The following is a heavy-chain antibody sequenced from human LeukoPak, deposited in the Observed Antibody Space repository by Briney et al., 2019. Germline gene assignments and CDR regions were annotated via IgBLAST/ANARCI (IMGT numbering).Heavy chain of an antibody. D-gene: IGHD6-13*01. CDR3: ARVAAGSRFDY. V-gene: IGHV3-30*03. Sequence: PGGSLRLSCAASGFTFSSYGMHWVRQAPGKGLEWVAVISYDGSNKYYADSVKGRFTISRDNAKNSLYLQMSSLRAEDTAVYYCARVAAGSRFDYWGQGTLVTVSS. CDR2: ISYDGSNK. J-gene: IGHJ4*02. CDR1: GFTFSSYG.